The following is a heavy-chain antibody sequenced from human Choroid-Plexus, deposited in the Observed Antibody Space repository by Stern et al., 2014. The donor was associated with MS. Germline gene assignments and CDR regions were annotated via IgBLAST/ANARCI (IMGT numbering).Heavy chain of an antibody. Sequence: QLQLQESGPGLVKPSQTLSLTCTVSGGSISSGGYYWSWLRQHPGKGLEGIGYIYYSGSTYYNPSLKSRVTISVDTSKNQFSLKLSSVTAADTAVYYCLRGQQHYYFDYWGQGTLVTVSS. V-gene: IGHV4-31*03. D-gene: IGHD6-13*01. CDR2: IYYSGST. CDR1: GGSISSGGYY. J-gene: IGHJ4*02. CDR3: LRGQQHYYFDY.